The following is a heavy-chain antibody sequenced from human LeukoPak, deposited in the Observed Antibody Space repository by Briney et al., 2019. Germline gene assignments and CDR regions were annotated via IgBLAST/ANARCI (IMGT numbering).Heavy chain of an antibody. V-gene: IGHV4-34*01. CDR3: ARGLTMVRGVIRYFDY. Sequence: SETLSLTCAVYGGSFSGYYWSWIRQPPGKGLEWIGEINHSGSTNYNPSLKSRLTISVDTSKNQFSLKLSSVTAADTAVYYCARGLTMVRGVIRYFDYWGQGTLVTVSS. J-gene: IGHJ4*02. D-gene: IGHD3-10*01. CDR1: GGSFSGYY. CDR2: INHSGST.